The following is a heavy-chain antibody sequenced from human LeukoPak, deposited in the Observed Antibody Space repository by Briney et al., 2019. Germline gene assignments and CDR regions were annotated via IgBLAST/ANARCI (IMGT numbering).Heavy chain of an antibody. CDR3: AGSSSWYRGYFDY. J-gene: IGHJ4*02. V-gene: IGHV3-30*04. CDR1: GFTFSSCA. CDR2: ISCDGSNK. D-gene: IGHD6-13*01. Sequence: GGSLRLSCAASGFTFSSCAMHWVRQAPGKGLEWVAVISCDGSNKYYADSVKGRFTISRDNSKNTLYLQMNSLRAEDTAVYYCAGSSSWYRGYFDYWGQGTLVTVSS.